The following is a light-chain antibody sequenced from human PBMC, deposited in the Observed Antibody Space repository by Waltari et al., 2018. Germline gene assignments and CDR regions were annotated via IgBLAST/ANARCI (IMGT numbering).Light chain of an antibody. CDR1: QSLLHSDGKTY. J-gene: IGKJ2*01. V-gene: IGKV2D-29*02. Sequence: DIVMTQTPPSLSATPGQPASISCKSSQSLLHSDGKTYLYWYLQKPGQSPQLLIYEAFNRFSGVPDRFSGSGSGRDFTLKISRVEAEDVGVYYCMQTVQLPSFTFGQGTKLEIK. CDR3: MQTVQLPSFT. CDR2: EAF.